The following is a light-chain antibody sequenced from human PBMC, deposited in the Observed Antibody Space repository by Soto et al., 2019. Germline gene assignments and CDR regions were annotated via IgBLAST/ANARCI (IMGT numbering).Light chain of an antibody. CDR1: SSDVGGYHF. V-gene: IGLV2-8*01. CDR3: RSYAGNSNNV. CDR2: EVS. Sequence: QSALTQPPSASGSPGQSVTISCTGTSSDVGGYHFVSWYQHHPGKAPKLMTYEVSKRPSGLPDRFSGSKSGNTAYLTVTGLNAEDEADFYCRSYAGNSNNVFGSGTDHTVL. J-gene: IGLJ1*01.